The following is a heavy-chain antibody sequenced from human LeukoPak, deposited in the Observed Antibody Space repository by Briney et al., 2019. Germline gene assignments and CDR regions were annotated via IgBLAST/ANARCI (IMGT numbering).Heavy chain of an antibody. J-gene: IGHJ4*02. CDR1: GFTFSSYS. D-gene: IGHD5-18*01. Sequence: GGSLRLSCAASGFTFSSYSLNWVRQAPGKGLEWVPAISGSGGSTYYADSVKGRFTISRDNSKNTLYLQMNSLRAEDTAVYYCAKNTAMAWYYFDYWGQGTLVTVSS. CDR2: ISGSGGST. CDR3: AKNTAMAWYYFDY. V-gene: IGHV3-23*01.